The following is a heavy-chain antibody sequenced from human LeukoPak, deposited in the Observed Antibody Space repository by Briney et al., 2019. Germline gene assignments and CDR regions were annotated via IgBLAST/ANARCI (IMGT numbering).Heavy chain of an antibody. J-gene: IGHJ4*02. V-gene: IGHV1-2*02. CDR2: INPNSGGT. CDR3: ARDGNPYRFLERLLVFSPFDY. CDR1: GYTFTVYY. Sequence: GASVKVSCKASGYTFTVYYMHWVRQAPGQGLEWMGWINPNSGGTNYAQKFQGRVTMTRDTSISTAYMELSRLRSDDTAVYYCARDGNPYRFLERLLVFSPFDYWGQGTLVTVSS. D-gene: IGHD3-3*01.